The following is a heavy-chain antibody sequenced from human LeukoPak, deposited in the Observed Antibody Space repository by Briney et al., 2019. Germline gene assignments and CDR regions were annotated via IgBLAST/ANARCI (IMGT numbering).Heavy chain of an antibody. J-gene: IGHJ4*02. CDR2: ISGSGDTT. D-gene: IGHD6-19*01. CDR3: AKDRGSSGWSFDY. Sequence: GGSLRLSCAASGFTFSSRAMSWVRQVPGKGLEWVSAISGSGDTTYYADSVKGRFTISRDNSKHTLSLQMNSLRAEDTAVYYCAKDRGSSGWSFDYWGQGTLVTVSS. CDR1: GFTFSSRA. V-gene: IGHV3-23*01.